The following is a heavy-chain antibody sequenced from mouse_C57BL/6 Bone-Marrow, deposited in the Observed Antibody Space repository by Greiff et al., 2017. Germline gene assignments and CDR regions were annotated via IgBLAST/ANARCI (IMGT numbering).Heavy chain of an antibody. Sequence: EVQGVESGGGLVQPGESLKLSCESNEYEFPSHDMSWVRKTPEKRLELVAAINSDGGSTYYPDTMERRFIISRDNTKKPLYLRMSSLRSEDTALYYCARHPHYYGSRDWYFDVWGTGTTVAVSS. J-gene: IGHJ1*03. CDR3: ARHPHYYGSRDWYFDV. CDR1: EYEFPSHD. D-gene: IGHD1-1*01. V-gene: IGHV5-2*01. CDR2: INSDGGST.